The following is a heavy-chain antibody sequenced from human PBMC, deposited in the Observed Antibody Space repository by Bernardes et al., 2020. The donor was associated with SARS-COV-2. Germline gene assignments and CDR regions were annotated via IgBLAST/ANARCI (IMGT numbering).Heavy chain of an antibody. Sequence: GSLRLSCAASEFNISSHCMSWVRQAPGKGLEWVSALYGGDRTYYADSVKGRFTISRDNSKNTVHLQMNSLRPDDTAVYYCATIVFYRSGLDVWGQGTTVTVSS. CDR1: EFNISSHC. D-gene: IGHD3-10*01. J-gene: IGHJ6*02. CDR3: ATIVFYRSGLDV. V-gene: IGHV3-53*05. CDR2: LYGGDRT.